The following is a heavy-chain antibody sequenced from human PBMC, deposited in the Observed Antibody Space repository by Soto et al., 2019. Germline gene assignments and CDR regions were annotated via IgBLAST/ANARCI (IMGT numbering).Heavy chain of an antibody. V-gene: IGHV4-31*03. CDR1: GGSISSGGYY. Sequence: QVQLQESGPGLVKPSQTLSLTCTVSGGSISSGGYYWSWIRQHPGKGLEWIGYIYYSGSTYYNPSLKSRVTISVDTSKNQFSLKLSSVTAADTAVYYCARQYCSGGSCYSGYYGMDVWGQGPTVTVSS. J-gene: IGHJ6*02. D-gene: IGHD2-15*01. CDR3: ARQYCSGGSCYSGYYGMDV. CDR2: IYYSGST.